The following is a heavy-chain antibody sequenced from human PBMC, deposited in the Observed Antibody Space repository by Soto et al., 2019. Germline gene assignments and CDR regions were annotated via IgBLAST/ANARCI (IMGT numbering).Heavy chain of an antibody. Sequence: QVQLQESGPGLVKPSETLSLTCTVSGGSISSYYLSWIRQPPGKGLEWIGYIYYSGSTNYNPSLNIRVTISVDTSKNQFSLKLSSVTAADTAVYYCARPHGGSSGWDNWFDPWGQGTLVTVSS. CDR2: IYYSGST. J-gene: IGHJ5*02. CDR1: GGSISSYY. V-gene: IGHV4-59*01. CDR3: ARPHGGSSGWDNWFDP. D-gene: IGHD6-25*01.